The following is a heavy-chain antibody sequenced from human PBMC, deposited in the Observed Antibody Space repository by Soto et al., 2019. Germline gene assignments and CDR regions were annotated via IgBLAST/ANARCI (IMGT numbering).Heavy chain of an antibody. J-gene: IGHJ4*02. Sequence: ASVKVSCKASGYTFTSYGISWVRQAPGQGLEWMGWISAYNGNTNYAQKLQGRVTMTTDTSTSTAYMELGSLRSDDTAVYYCARDNGYDSSGYYYYPTDYWGQGTLVTVSS. CDR1: GYTFTSYG. CDR2: ISAYNGNT. CDR3: ARDNGYDSSGYYYYPTDY. D-gene: IGHD3-22*01. V-gene: IGHV1-18*01.